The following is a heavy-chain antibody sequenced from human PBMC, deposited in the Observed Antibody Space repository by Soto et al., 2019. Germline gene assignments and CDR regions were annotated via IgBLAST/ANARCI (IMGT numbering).Heavy chain of an antibody. D-gene: IGHD6-25*01. Sequence: EVQLVESGGGLVQPGGSLRLSCAASGFTVSNNYMNWVRQAPGKGLEWVSVIYSGGDTYYADSVKGRFTISRDHSKNTLSLQMNSLRAEYTAIYYCATRPSSGYWGQGTLVTVSS. CDR1: GFTVSNNY. V-gene: IGHV3-66*01. J-gene: IGHJ4*02. CDR3: ATRPSSGY. CDR2: IYSGGDT.